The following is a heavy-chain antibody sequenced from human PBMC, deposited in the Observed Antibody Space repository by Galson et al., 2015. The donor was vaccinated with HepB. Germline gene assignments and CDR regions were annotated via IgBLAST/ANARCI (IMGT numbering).Heavy chain of an antibody. D-gene: IGHD5-18*01. CDR2: ISSSSSYI. Sequence: SLRLSCAASGFTFSSYSMNWVRQAPGKGLEWVSSISSSSSYIYYADSVKGRFTISRDNAKNSLYLQMNSLRAEDTAVYYCARARHTAMVTSYYYYGMDVWGQGTTVTVSS. V-gene: IGHV3-21*01. J-gene: IGHJ6*02. CDR3: ARARHTAMVTSYYYYGMDV. CDR1: GFTFSSYS.